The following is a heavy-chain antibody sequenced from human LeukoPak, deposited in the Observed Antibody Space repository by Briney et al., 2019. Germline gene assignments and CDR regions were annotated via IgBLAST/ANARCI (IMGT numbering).Heavy chain of an antibody. D-gene: IGHD3-10*01. J-gene: IGHJ4*02. CDR3: ATNPTYYYGSGEFDY. Sequence: GASVKVSCKVSGYTLTELSMHWVRQAPGKGLEWMGVFDPEDGETIYAQKFQGRVTMTEDTSTDTAYMELSSLRSEDTAVYYCATNPTYYYGSGEFDYWGQGTLVTVSS. V-gene: IGHV1-24*01. CDR2: FDPEDGET. CDR1: GYTLTELS.